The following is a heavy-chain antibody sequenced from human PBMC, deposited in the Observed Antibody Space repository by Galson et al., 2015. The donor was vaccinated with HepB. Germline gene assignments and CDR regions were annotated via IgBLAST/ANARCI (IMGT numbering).Heavy chain of an antibody. D-gene: IGHD3-10*01. Sequence: SLRLSCAASGFTFSDYAMTWVRQAPGKGLEWVSGISASGGSTDYAASVKGRFTFSRDNSKNTLYLQMNSLRAEDTAIYYCAKTRKVYYGSGSYLDYWGQGTLVIVSS. CDR1: GFTFSDYA. CDR2: ISASGGST. V-gene: IGHV3-23*01. CDR3: AKTRKVYYGSGSYLDY. J-gene: IGHJ4*02.